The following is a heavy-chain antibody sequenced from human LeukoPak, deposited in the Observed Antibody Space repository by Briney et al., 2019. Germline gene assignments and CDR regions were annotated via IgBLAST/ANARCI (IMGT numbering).Heavy chain of an antibody. CDR3: ARISYPGTKFYYYYYGMDV. D-gene: IGHD1-26*01. V-gene: IGHV1-2*06. J-gene: IGHJ6*02. Sequence: GASVKVSCKASGYTFTGYYMHWVRQAPGQGLEWMGRINPNSGGTNYAQKFQGRVTMTRDTSISTAYMELSRLRSDDTAVYYCARISYPGTKFYYYYYGMDVWGQGTTVTVSS. CDR2: INPNSGGT. CDR1: GYTFTGYY.